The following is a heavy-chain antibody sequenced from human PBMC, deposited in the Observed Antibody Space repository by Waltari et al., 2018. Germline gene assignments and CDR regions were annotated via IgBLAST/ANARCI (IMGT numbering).Heavy chain of an antibody. CDR3: ARDRGRGLYLDS. V-gene: IGHV4-4*02. Sequence: QLHLEQSGPGLVEPSGTLSPFCAVSVDFMSDTYWWSWVRQAPGKGLEWIGQVRGSGKTNYNPSFASRVTVSVDTSTAQFSLKVTSATAADTAVYYCARDRGRGLYLDSWGQGILVTVSP. CDR2: VRGSGKT. CDR1: VDFMSDTYW. J-gene: IGHJ4*02. D-gene: IGHD2-15*01.